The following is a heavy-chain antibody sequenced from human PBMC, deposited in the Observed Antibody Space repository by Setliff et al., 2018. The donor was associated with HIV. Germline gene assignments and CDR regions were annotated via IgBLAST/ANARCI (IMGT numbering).Heavy chain of an antibody. CDR3: ARVPRTGPLDY. J-gene: IGHJ4*02. CDR2: IIPIFGTA. CDR1: GGTFSSYA. V-gene: IGHV1-69*13. Sequence: SVKVSCKASGGTFSSYAISWVRQAPGQGLEWMGGIIPIFGTANYAQKFQGRVTITADESTSTAYMDLRSLRADDTALYYCARVPRTGPLDYWGQGTLVTVSS.